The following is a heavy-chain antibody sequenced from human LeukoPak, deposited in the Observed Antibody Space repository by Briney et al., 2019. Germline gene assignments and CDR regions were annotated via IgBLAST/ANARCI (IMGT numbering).Heavy chain of an antibody. J-gene: IGHJ3*02. CDR3: ATARPHRGFDI. CDR2: ISFGDSDS. V-gene: IGHV5-51*01. CDR1: GYSFTSYW. Sequence: GESLKISCKGSGYSFTSYWIGWVRQMPGKGLEWMGIISFGDSDSRYSPSFQGQVTISVDKSINTAYLQWCSLKASDTAMYYCATARPHRGFDIWGQGTMVTVSS.